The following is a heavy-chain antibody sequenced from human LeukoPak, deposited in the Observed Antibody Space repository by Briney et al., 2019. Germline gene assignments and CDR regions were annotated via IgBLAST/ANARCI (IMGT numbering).Heavy chain of an antibody. CDR2: ISSSSSYI. Sequence: GGSLRLSCAASGFTFSSYSMNWVRQAPGKGLEWVSSISSSSSYIYYADSVKGRFTISRDNAKNSLYLQMNSLRAEDTAVYYCARKDLTTALGGVFDIWGQGKMVTVSS. D-gene: IGHD4-17*01. J-gene: IGHJ3*02. CDR3: ARKDLTTALGGVFDI. CDR1: GFTFSSYS. V-gene: IGHV3-21*01.